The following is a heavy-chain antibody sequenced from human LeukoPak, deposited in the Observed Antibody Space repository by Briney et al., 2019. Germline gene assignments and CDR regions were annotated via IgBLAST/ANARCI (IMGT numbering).Heavy chain of an antibody. Sequence: SETLSLTCAVYGGSFSGYYWSWIRQSPGKGLEWIGEIDHSENTNYNPSLKSRVTISVDTSKNQFSLKLSSVTAADTAVYYCARDTAMIVGLRAFDIWGQGTMVTVSS. V-gene: IGHV4-34*01. CDR1: GGSFSGYY. J-gene: IGHJ3*02. CDR3: ARDTAMIVGLRAFDI. CDR2: IDHSENT. D-gene: IGHD3-22*01.